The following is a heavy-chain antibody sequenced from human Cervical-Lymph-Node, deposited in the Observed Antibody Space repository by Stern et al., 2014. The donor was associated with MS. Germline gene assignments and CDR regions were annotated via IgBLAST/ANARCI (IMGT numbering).Heavy chain of an antibody. CDR1: GFTFSSFA. CDR2: ISYDGSYK. Sequence: VQLVESGGGVVQPGRSLRLSCAASGFTFSSFAMHWVRPAPGKGLEWVALISYDGSYKYYADSVKGRFTISRDNSKNTLYLQMNSLRAEDTAVYYCARDPITMKVVVKTPYFQRWGQGTLVTVSS. D-gene: IGHD3-22*01. CDR3: ARDPITMKVVVKTPYFQR. V-gene: IGHV3-30*04. J-gene: IGHJ1*01.